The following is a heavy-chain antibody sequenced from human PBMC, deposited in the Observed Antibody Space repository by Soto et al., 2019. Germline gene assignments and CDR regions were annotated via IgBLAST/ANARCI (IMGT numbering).Heavy chain of an antibody. Sequence: QVQLVQSGAEVKKPGSSVKVSCKASGGTFSSYTISWVRQAPGQGLEWMGRIIPILGIANYAQKFQGRVTITADKYTSTAYMELSSLRSEDTAVYSCASRPRGQQLGDYWGQGTLVTVSS. V-gene: IGHV1-69*02. D-gene: IGHD6-13*01. CDR2: IIPILGIA. J-gene: IGHJ4*02. CDR3: ASRPRGQQLGDY. CDR1: GGTFSSYT.